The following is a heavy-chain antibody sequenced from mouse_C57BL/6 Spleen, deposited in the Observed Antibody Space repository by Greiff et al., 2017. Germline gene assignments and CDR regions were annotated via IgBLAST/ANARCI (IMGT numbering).Heavy chain of an antibody. D-gene: IGHD3-2*02. CDR3: ARSTAQATLYAMDY. Sequence: VQLQQSGPELVKPGASVKISCKASGYSFTDYNMNWVKQSNGTSLEWIGVINPNYGTTSYNQKFKGKATLTVDQSSSTAYMQLNSLTSEDSAVYYCARSTAQATLYAMDYWGQGTSVTVSS. CDR2: INPNYGTT. CDR1: GYSFTDYN. J-gene: IGHJ4*01. V-gene: IGHV1-39*01.